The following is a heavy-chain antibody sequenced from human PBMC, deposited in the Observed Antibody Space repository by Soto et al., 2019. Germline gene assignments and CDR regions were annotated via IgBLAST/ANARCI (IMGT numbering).Heavy chain of an antibody. CDR2: ISSTTNYI. CDR3: ARESEDLTSNFDY. V-gene: IGHV3-21*01. J-gene: IGHJ4*02. Sequence: GGSLRLSCAASGFTFTRYSMNWVRQAPGKGLEWVSSISSTTNYIYYADSMKGRFTVSRDNAKNSVYLEMNSLSAEDTALYYCARESEDLTSNFDYWGQGPRSPSPQ. CDR1: GFTFTRYS.